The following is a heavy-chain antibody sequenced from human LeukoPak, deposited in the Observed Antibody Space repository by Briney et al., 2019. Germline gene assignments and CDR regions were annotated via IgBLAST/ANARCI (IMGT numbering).Heavy chain of an antibody. V-gene: IGHV1-2*02. CDR2: INPNSGGT. J-gene: IGHJ5*02. Sequence: ASVKVSCKASGYTFTGYYMHWVRQAPGQGLEWMGWINPNSGGTNYAQKFQGRVTMARDTSISTAYMELSRLRSDDTAVYYCAGCHTELLSLDDWFDPWGQGTLVTVSS. D-gene: IGHD1-26*01. CDR3: AGCHTELLSLDDWFDP. CDR1: GYTFTGYY.